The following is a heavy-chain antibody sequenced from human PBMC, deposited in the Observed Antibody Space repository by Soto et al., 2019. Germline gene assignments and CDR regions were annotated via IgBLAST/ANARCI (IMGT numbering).Heavy chain of an antibody. V-gene: IGHV1-2*02. J-gene: IGHJ4*02. D-gene: IGHD4-17*01. CDR2: INPNSGGT. Sequence: ASVKVSCKASGYTFSGFYMHWVRQAPGQGLEWMGWINPNSGGTKSAEKFQGRVTMTRDTSISTAYMELSRLTSDDTAVYYCAHAGDYDLLSFDHWGPGTLVTVSS. CDR3: AHAGDYDLLSFDH. CDR1: GYTFSGFY.